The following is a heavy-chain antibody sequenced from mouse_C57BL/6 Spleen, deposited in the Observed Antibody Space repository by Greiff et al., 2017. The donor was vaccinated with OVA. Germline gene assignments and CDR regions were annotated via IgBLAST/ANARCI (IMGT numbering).Heavy chain of an antibody. CDR3: ARSGIYYDYGYFDV. CDR1: GYAFTTYL. CDR2: INPGRGGT. D-gene: IGHD2-4*01. Sequence: VQLQQSGAELVRPGTSVKVSCKASGYAFTTYLIEWVKQRPGQGLEWIGVINPGRGGTNYNEKFKGQATLTASKSSSTAYMQLSSRTSEDSAVDFWARSGIYYDYGYFDVWGTGTTVTVSS. V-gene: IGHV1-54*01. J-gene: IGHJ1*03.